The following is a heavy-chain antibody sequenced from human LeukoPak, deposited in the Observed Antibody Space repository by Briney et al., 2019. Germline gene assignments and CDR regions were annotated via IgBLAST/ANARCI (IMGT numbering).Heavy chain of an antibody. Sequence: ASVKVSCKASGYTFTSYDINWVRQATGQGLEWMGWMNPNSGNTGYAQKFQGRVTMTRNTSISTAYMELSSLRSEDTAVYCCARDFPRSTSCLGYWGQGTLVTVPS. J-gene: IGHJ4*02. CDR3: ARDFPRSTSCLGY. V-gene: IGHV1-8*01. CDR2: MNPNSGNT. CDR1: GYTFTSYD. D-gene: IGHD2-2*01.